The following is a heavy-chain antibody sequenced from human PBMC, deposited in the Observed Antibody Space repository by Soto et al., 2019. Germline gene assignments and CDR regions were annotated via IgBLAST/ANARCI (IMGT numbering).Heavy chain of an antibody. V-gene: IGHV1-18*01. Sequence: ASVKVSCKASGYTFTSYGISWVRQAPGQGLEWMGWISAYNGNTNCAQKLQGRVTMTTDTSTSTAYMELRSLRSDDTAVYYCARPMYSSSWEGRGFDYWGQGTLVTVSS. D-gene: IGHD6-13*01. CDR2: ISAYNGNT. CDR3: ARPMYSSSWEGRGFDY. J-gene: IGHJ4*02. CDR1: GYTFTSYG.